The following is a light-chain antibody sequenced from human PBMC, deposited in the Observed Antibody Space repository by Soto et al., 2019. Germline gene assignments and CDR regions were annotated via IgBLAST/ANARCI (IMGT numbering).Light chain of an antibody. Sequence: ESGLTQSPGTLSLSPGERATLSCRASQSVSSSYLAWYHQKPGQAPRLLIYGASSRATGTPDRFSGSGSGTDFTLTISRLEPEDVAVYYCQQYGSSPLTFGGGTKVEIK. CDR3: QQYGSSPLT. J-gene: IGKJ4*01. V-gene: IGKV3-20*01. CDR2: GAS. CDR1: QSVSSSY.